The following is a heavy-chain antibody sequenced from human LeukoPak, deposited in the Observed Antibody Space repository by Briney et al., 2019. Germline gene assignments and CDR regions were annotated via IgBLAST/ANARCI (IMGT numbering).Heavy chain of an antibody. CDR2: IIPIFGTA. CDR1: GGTFSSYA. V-gene: IGHV1-69*13. CDR3: ARPTVTGTGLGDAFDI. J-gene: IGHJ3*02. D-gene: IGHD1-7*01. Sequence: SVKVSCKASGGTFSSYAISWVRQAPGQGLEWMGGIIPIFGTANYAQKFQGRVTITADESTSTAYMELSGLRSEDTAVYYCARPTVTGTGLGDAFDIWGQGTMVTVSS.